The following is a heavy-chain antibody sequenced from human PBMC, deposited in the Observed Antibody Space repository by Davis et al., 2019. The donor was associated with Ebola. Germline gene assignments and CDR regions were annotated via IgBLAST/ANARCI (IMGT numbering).Heavy chain of an antibody. CDR1: GGSISSGSYY. Sequence: LRLSCTVSGGSISSGSYYWSWVRQSAGKGLEWIGHIYTTGSINYNPSLKSRVTISVDTSKNQFSLKLTSVTAADTAVYYCARDATPRGLNGMDVWGQGTTVTVSS. CDR3: ARDATPRGLNGMDV. V-gene: IGHV4-61*09. D-gene: IGHD3-10*01. J-gene: IGHJ6*02. CDR2: IYTTGSI.